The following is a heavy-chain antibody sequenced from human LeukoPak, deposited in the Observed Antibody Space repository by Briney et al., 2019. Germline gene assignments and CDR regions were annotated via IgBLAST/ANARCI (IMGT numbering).Heavy chain of an antibody. D-gene: IGHD3-22*01. J-gene: IGHJ6*03. CDR1: GFTFSSHW. CDR3: ARAQKYDSSGYYYYYMDV. Sequence: GGSLRLSCAASGFTFSSHWMTWVRQAPGKGLEGVASIRQDGGEKYYVDSVNGRFTISRDNVNNSLYLQMNSLRADDTAVYYCARAQKYDSSGYYYYYMDVWGKGTTVTVSS. CDR2: IRQDGGEK. V-gene: IGHV3-7*01.